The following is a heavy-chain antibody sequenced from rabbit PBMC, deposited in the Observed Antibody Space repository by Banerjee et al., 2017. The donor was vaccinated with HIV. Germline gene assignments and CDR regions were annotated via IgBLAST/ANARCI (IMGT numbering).Heavy chain of an antibody. CDR2: IYGGSSGST. CDR1: GIDFSSYYY. J-gene: IGHJ4*01. D-gene: IGHD1-1*01. V-gene: IGHV1S40*01. CDR3: ARGWNTMYWGFDL. Sequence: QSLEESGGGLVKPGGTLTLTCKASGIDFSSYYYMCWVRQAPGKGLELIACIYGGSSGSTYYASWAKGRFTISKSSSTTVTLQMTSLTAADTAAYFCARGWNTMYWGFDLWGPGTLVTVS.